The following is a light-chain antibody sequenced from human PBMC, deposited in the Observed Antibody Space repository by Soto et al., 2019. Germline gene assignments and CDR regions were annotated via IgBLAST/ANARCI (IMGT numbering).Light chain of an antibody. CDR3: AAWDDSLSGVV. CDR2: RND. J-gene: IGLJ3*02. CDR1: SSNIGSNY. Sequence: QSVLTQPPPASGTPGQRVTISCSGSSSNIGSNYVYWYQQLPGTAPKLLIYRNDQRPSGVPDRFSGSKSGTSASLAISGLRSDDEADYYCAAWDDSLSGVVFGGGTKLTVL. V-gene: IGLV1-47*01.